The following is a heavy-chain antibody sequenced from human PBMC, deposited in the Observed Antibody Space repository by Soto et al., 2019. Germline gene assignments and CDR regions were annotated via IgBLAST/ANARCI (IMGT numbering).Heavy chain of an antibody. CDR2: ISYDGSNK. Sequence: QVQLVESGGGVVQPGRSLRLSCAASGFTFSSYGMHWVRQAPGKGLEWVAVISYDGSNKYYADSVKGRFTISRDNSKNTLYLQMNSLRAEDTAVYYCAKEDWNDEGNWFDPWGQGTLVTVSS. J-gene: IGHJ5*02. CDR3: AKEDWNDEGNWFDP. CDR1: GFTFSSYG. D-gene: IGHD1-1*01. V-gene: IGHV3-30*18.